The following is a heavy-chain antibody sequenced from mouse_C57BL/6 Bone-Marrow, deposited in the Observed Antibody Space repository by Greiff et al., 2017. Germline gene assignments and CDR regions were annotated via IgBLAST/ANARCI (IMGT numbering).Heavy chain of an antibody. J-gene: IGHJ1*03. Sequence: EVQLQQSGAELVRPGASVKLSCTASGFNIKDYYMHWVKQRPEQGLEWIGRIDPEDGDTEYAPKFQGKATMTADTSSNTAYLQLSSLTSEDTAVYYCTKYGYEYWYFDVWGTGTTVTVSS. CDR1: GFNIKDYY. D-gene: IGHD2-2*01. CDR2: IDPEDGDT. CDR3: TKYGYEYWYFDV. V-gene: IGHV14-1*01.